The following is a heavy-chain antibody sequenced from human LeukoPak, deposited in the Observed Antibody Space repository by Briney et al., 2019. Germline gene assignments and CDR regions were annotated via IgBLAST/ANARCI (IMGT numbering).Heavy chain of an antibody. Sequence: GESLKISCKGSGYSFTSYWISWVRQMPGKGLEWMGRIDPSDSYTNYSPSFQGHVTISADKSISTAYLQWSSLKASDTAMYYCARAPVFTTPTDYWGQGTLVTVSS. V-gene: IGHV5-10-1*01. J-gene: IGHJ4*02. CDR1: GYSFTSYW. D-gene: IGHD4-11*01. CDR2: IDPSDSYT. CDR3: ARAPVFTTPTDY.